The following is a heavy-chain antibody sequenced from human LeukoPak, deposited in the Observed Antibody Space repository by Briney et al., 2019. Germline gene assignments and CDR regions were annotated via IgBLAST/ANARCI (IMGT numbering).Heavy chain of an antibody. CDR3: TRGGGWLIDF. CDR1: GDSGASSGCY. J-gene: IGHJ4*02. Sequence: PSQTLSLTCDVSGDSGASSGCYWTWMLRQPPGEGLEWIGHVHSSGSTKYNSSLGSRVTISMDPSRNQFSLKLSSVTAADTAVYFWTRGGGWLIDFWGRGTLVTVSS. D-gene: IGHD5-24*01. CDR2: VHSSGST. V-gene: IGHV4-61*08.